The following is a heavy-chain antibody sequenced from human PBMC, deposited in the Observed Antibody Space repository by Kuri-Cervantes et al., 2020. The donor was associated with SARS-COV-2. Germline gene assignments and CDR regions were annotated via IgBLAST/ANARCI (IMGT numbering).Heavy chain of an antibody. Sequence: ASVKVSCKASRYTFTGYDINWVRQAPGQGLEWVGWMNPKVDISGSVKKFQGRVTMTRDTSTNTAYMELTSLGSQDMAVYYCARKTRGTFHLDYWGPGTPVTVSS. D-gene: IGHD1-26*01. CDR2: MNPKVDIS. CDR3: ARKTRGTFHLDY. J-gene: IGHJ4*02. V-gene: IGHV1-8*01. CDR1: RYTFTGYD.